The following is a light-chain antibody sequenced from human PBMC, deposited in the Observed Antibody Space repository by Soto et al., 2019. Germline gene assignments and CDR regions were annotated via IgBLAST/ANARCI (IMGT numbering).Light chain of an antibody. CDR3: ASFTGISTSLFV. V-gene: IGLV2-23*02. CDR1: SRDIGTSNL. Sequence: QSALTQPASVSGSPGQSITISCTGTSRDIGTSNLVSWYQQYPGKAPKLMIYEVTKRPSGISYRFSGSKSGNTASLTISGLQPEDDADYYCASFTGISTSLFVFGTGTKVTVL. CDR2: EVT. J-gene: IGLJ1*01.